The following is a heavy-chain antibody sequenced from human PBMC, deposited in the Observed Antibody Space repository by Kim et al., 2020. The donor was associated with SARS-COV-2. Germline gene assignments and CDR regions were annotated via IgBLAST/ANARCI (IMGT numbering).Heavy chain of an antibody. CDR1: GFTFSAYD. J-gene: IGHJ3*01. CDR3: ARDRWGGIFDF. Sequence: GGSLRLSCATSGFTFSAYDMNWVRQAPGKGLEWLSFITKTSTTIYYADSVEGRFTISRDNARNALYLQMNSLRDEDTAVYYCARDRWGGIFDFWGQGTM. D-gene: IGHD3-16*01. CDR2: ITKTSTTI. V-gene: IGHV3-48*02.